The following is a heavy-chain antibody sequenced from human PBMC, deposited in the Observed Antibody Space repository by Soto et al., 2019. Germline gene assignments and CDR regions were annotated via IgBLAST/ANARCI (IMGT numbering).Heavy chain of an antibody. J-gene: IGHJ4*02. V-gene: IGHV3-23*01. CDR3: GTVRQGSGYGRDLGVDY. CDR2: ISDSGGST. CDR1: GFTFSSYA. Sequence: EVQLLESGGGLVQPGGSLRLSCAASGFTFSSYAMSWVRQAPGKGPEWVSAISDSGGSTYYADSVKGRFTISRDNSKNTLYLQLTSLRAEDTAVYYCGTVRQGSGYGRDLGVDYWGQGTLVTVSS. D-gene: IGHD5-12*01.